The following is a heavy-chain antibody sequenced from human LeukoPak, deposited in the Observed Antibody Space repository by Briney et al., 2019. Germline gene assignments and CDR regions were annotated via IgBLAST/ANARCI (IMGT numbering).Heavy chain of an antibody. J-gene: IGHJ4*02. CDR1: GGSISSYY. D-gene: IGHD6-13*01. CDR3: ARERPGYSSSFDY. Sequence: PSETLSLTYTVSGGSISSYYWSWIRQPPGKGLEWIGYIYYSGSTNYNPSLKSRVTISVDTSKNQFSLKLSSVTAADTAVYYCARERPGYSSSFDYWGQGTLVTVSS. CDR2: IYYSGST. V-gene: IGHV4-59*12.